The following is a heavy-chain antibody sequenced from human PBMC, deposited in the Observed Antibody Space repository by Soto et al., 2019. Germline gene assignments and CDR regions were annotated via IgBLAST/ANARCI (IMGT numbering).Heavy chain of an antibody. CDR3: ARGSHSDYGDYGYFEF. CDR2: INWNTVNI. J-gene: IGHJ4*02. Sequence: PVGSLRLSCTASGFTFDDFAMHWVRQVPGKGLEWVSGINWNTVNIAYADSVKGRFTISRDNGKNSLYLQMNSLKTEDTALYYCARGSHSDYGDYGYFEFWGQGALVT. V-gene: IGHV3-9*01. CDR1: GFTFDDFA. D-gene: IGHD4-17*01.